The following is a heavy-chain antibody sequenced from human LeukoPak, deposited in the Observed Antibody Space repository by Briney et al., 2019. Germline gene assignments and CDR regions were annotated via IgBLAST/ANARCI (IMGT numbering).Heavy chain of an antibody. CDR3: ARGGLDGYHFDY. D-gene: IGHD5-24*01. CDR2: IYHSGST. CDR1: GGSISSGGYS. V-gene: IGHV4-30-2*01. Sequence: PSETLSLTCAVSGGSISSGGYSWSWIRQPPGKGLEWIGYIYHSGSTYYNPSLKSRVTISVDRSKNQFSLKLSSVTAAATAVYYCARGGLDGYHFDYWGQGTLVTVSS. J-gene: IGHJ4*02.